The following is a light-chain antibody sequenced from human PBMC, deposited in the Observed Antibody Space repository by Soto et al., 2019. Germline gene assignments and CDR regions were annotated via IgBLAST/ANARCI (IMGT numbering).Light chain of an antibody. CDR1: QGISSR. J-gene: IGKJ4*01. Sequence: DIQMTQSPSSVSASVGDRVSITCRASQGISSRLAWYQQKPGKAPNLLIYSASSLQSGVPSRFSGSGSETDFTLTIGSLQPEDFATYYCQQSNSFPLTFGGGTKVEIK. CDR3: QQSNSFPLT. V-gene: IGKV1-12*01. CDR2: SAS.